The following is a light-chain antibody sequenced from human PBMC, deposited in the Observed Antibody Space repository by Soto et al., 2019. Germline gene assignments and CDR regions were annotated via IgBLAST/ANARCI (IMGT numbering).Light chain of an antibody. V-gene: IGLV2-14*01. J-gene: IGLJ2*01. CDR2: EVG. CDR1: NSDIGGYDY. CDR3: SSYASFSTVV. Sequence: QSVLTQPASVSGSPGQSITISCTGTNSDIGGYDYVSWFQQNPGKAPKLIIYEVGNRPPGVSNRFSGSKSGNTASLTVSGLQAEDDADYYCSSYASFSTVVFGGGTKLTVL.